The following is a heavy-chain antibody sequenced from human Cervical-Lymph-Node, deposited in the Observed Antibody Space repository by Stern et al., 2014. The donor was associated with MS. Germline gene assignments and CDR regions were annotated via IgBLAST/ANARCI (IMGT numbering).Heavy chain of an antibody. CDR1: GYTFTTFD. CDR2: MNPKNGDT. V-gene: IGHV1-8*01. D-gene: IGHD3-22*01. J-gene: IGHJ4*02. Sequence: VQLEESGAEVKKPGASVKVSCKASGYTFTTFDITWVRQATGQGLEWMGWMNPKNGDTGYAQKVQGRVTMTRNTSISTAYMELSSLRSEDTAVYYCARGRIQYYDSSGYYAWFDYWGQGNLVTVSS. CDR3: ARGRIQYYDSSGYYAWFDY.